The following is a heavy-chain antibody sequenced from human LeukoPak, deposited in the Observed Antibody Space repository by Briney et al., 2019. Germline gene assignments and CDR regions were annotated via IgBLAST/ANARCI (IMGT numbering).Heavy chain of an antibody. Sequence: GGSLRLSCAASGFTVSSNYMSWVRQAPGKGLEWVSYISSSSSTIYYADSVKGRFTISRDNAKNSLYLQMNSLRAEDTAVYYCAGRYDSGTYWFDYWGQGTLVTVSS. V-gene: IGHV3-48*01. CDR3: AGRYDSGTYWFDY. CDR1: GFTVSSNY. D-gene: IGHD3-10*01. J-gene: IGHJ4*02. CDR2: ISSSSSTI.